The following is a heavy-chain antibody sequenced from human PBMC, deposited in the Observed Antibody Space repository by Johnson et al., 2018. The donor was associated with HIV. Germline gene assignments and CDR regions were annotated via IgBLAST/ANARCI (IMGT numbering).Heavy chain of an antibody. CDR3: ARAIDQGYSSGWSSDVYDI. Sequence: EVQLVESGGGVVRPGGSLRLSCAASGFTFDDYGMSWVRQAPGKGLEWVSGINWNGGSTGYADSVKGRFTISRDNSKNTLFLQMNSLRVEDTAVYYCARAIDQGYSSGWSSDVYDIWGQGTVVTVSS. CDR1: GFTFDDYG. V-gene: IGHV3-20*04. J-gene: IGHJ3*02. D-gene: IGHD6-19*01. CDR2: INWNGGST.